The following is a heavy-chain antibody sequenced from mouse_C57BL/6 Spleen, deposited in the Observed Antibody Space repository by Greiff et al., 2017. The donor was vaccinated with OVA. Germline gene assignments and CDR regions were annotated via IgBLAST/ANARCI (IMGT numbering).Heavy chain of an antibody. J-gene: IGHJ1*03. V-gene: IGHV5-17*01. Sequence: DVKLVESGGGLVKPGGSLKLSCAASGFTFSDYGMHWVRQAPEKGLEWVAYISSGSSTIYYADTVKGRFTISRDNAKNTLFLQMTSLRSEDTAMYYCAREGWSWYFDVWGTGTTVTVSS. D-gene: IGHD2-3*01. CDR3: AREGWSWYFDV. CDR1: GFTFSDYG. CDR2: ISSGSSTI.